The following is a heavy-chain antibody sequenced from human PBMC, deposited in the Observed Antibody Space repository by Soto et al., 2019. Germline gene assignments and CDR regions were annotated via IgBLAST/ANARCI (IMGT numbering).Heavy chain of an antibody. V-gene: IGHV1-2*02. CDR3: AKAGHTMIQGVRFRVDQ. Sequence: ASVKVSCKSSGYTFTAYYIHWVRQAPGHGLEWMGWINPNGGGTKYAQKFQGRVTMTRDTSINTAYMELTRLTSDDTAVYYCAKAGHTMIQGVRFRVDQWGQGTLVTVSS. CDR1: GYTFTAYY. J-gene: IGHJ4*02. CDR2: INPNGGGT. D-gene: IGHD3-10*01.